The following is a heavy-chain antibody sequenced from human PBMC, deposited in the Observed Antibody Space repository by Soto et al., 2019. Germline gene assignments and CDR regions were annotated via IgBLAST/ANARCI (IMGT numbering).Heavy chain of an antibody. D-gene: IGHD3-10*01. CDR2: VYSSGTT. Sequence: SETLSLTCSVSGSSINSYWWSWIRQPAGKGLEWIGRVYSSGTTDYNPSLNSRATLSVETSKNQFSLKLSSVTAADTAVYYCARDIGSYAYGEGYWGQGIQVTVSS. CDR3: ARDIGSYAYGEGY. CDR1: GSSINSYW. J-gene: IGHJ4*02. V-gene: IGHV4-4*07.